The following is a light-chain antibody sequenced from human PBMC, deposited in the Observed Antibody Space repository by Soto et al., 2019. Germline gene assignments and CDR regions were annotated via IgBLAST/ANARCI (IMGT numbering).Light chain of an antibody. V-gene: IGKV3-11*01. CDR1: QYVGTR. CDR3: QQYVSIPLT. CDR2: YTS. J-gene: IGKJ4*01. Sequence: EIVLTQSPATLSSSPGETATLSCRASQYVGTRLAWYQHKPGQAPRLLIYYTSNRATGIPARFSGSGSGTDFTLTISRLEPDDLAVYYCQQYVSIPLTFGGGTKVDIK.